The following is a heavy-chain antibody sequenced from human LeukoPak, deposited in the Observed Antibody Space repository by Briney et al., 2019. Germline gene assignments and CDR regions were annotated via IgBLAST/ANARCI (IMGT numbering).Heavy chain of an antibody. CDR1: GYTFTSYG. CDR2: ISAYNGNT. Sequence: GASVKVSCQASGYTFTSYGISWVRQAPGQGLEWMGWISAYNGNTNYAQKLQGRVTMTTDTSTSTAYMELRSLRSDDTAVYYCARVVESLSRYYDILTGYSSYYFDYWGQGTLVTVSS. CDR3: ARVVESLSRYYDILTGYSSYYFDY. V-gene: IGHV1-18*01. D-gene: IGHD3-9*01. J-gene: IGHJ4*02.